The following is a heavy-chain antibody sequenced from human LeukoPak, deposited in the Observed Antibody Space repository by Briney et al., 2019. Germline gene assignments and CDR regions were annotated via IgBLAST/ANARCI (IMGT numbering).Heavy chain of an antibody. D-gene: IGHD3-16*02. CDR2: IYYSGST. CDR1: GGSISSYY. V-gene: IGHV4-59*01. CDR3: ARDKVRGASYDYVWGSYRPGHDAFDI. J-gene: IGHJ3*02. Sequence: SETLSLTCTVSGGSISSYYWSWIRQPPGKGLEWIGYIYYSGSTNYNPSLKSRVTISVDTSKNQFSLKLSSVTAADTAVYYCARDKVRGASYDYVWGSYRPGHDAFDIWGQGIMVTVSS.